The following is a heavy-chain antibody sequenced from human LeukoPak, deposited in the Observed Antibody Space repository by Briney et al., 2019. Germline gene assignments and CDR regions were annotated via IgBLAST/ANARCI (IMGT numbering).Heavy chain of an antibody. CDR2: ISYDGSNK. V-gene: IGHV3-30*04. D-gene: IGHD4-17*01. CDR3: ARGNEDGDYWWPGGAFDI. Sequence: GGSLRLSCAASGFIFSNYAMNWVRQTPGKGLEWVAVISYDGSNKYYADSVKGRFTISRDNSKNTLYLQMNSLRAEDTAVYYCARGNEDGDYWWPGGAFDIWGQGTMVTASS. CDR1: GFIFSNYA. J-gene: IGHJ3*02.